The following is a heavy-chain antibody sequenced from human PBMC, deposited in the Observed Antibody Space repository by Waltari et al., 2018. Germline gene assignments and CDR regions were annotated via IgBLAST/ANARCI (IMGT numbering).Heavy chain of an antibody. J-gene: IGHJ4*02. CDR1: AYSITSSFY. V-gene: IGHV4-38-2*01. CDR2: IFHRGST. Sequence: VQLQESGPGLVKPSETLSLTCAVSAYSITSSFYWGWIRQPPGKGLEWIGNIFHRGSTYYNPSLKSRVTISIDTSKNQFSLKLSSVTAADTAVYYCARVSGTFDYWGQGTLVSVSS. CDR3: ARVSGTFDY. D-gene: IGHD3-10*01.